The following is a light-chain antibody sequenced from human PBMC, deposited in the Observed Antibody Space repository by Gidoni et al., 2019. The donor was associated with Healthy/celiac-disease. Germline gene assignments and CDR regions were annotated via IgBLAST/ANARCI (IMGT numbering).Light chain of an antibody. V-gene: IGKV2-28*01. J-gene: IGKJ2*01. CDR1: QSLLHSNGYNY. CDR2: LGS. Sequence: EMVMTQSPLSLTVTPGEPASISCRSSQSLLHSNGYNYLDWYLQKTGQSPQLLIYLGSNRASGVPDRFSGSGSGTDFTLKISRVEAEDVWVYYCMQALQTPMYTFXQXTKLEIK. CDR3: MQALQTPMYT.